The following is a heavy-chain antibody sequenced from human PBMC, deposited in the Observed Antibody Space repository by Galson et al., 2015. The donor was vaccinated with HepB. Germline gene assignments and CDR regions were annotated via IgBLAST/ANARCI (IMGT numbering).Heavy chain of an antibody. D-gene: IGHD3-16*01. J-gene: IGHJ5*02. Sequence: TLSLTCTVSGGSISSGDYYWSWIRQPPGKGLEWIGYIYYSGSTYYNPSLKSRVTISVDTSKNQFSLKLSSVTAADTAVYYCARWGYVLNWFDPWGQGTLVTVSS. V-gene: IGHV4-30-4*01. CDR3: ARWGYVLNWFDP. CDR1: GGSISSGDYY. CDR2: IYYSGST.